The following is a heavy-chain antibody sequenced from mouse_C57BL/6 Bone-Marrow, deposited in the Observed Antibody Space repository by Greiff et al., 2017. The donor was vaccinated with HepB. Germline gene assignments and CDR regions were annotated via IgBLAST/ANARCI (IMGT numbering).Heavy chain of an antibody. CDR1: GFTFSSYG. D-gene: IGHD4-1*01. CDR3: AINWVWFAY. V-gene: IGHV5-6*01. CDR2: ISSGGSYT. Sequence: QLVESGGDLVKPGGSLKLSCAASGFTFSSYGMSWVRQTPDKRLEWVATISSGGSYTYYPDSVTGRFTISRDNAKNTLYLQMSSLKSEDTAMYYCAINWVWFAYWGQGTLVTVSA. J-gene: IGHJ3*01.